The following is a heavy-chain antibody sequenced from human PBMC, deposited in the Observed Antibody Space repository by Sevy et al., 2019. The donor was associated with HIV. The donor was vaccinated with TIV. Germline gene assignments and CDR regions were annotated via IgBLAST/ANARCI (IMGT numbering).Heavy chain of an antibody. J-gene: IGHJ3*02. CDR2: EAGSGGST. D-gene: IGHD2-21*02. CDR1: GFTFSIYA. Sequence: GGSLRLSCAASGFTFSIYAMNWVRQAPGKGLEWVSGEAGSGGSTYHGDSVKGRLTISRDDSKSTLYLQMNSLRAEDTAVYYCAKDLGDPVAFDIWGQGTMVTISS. CDR3: AKDLGDPVAFDI. V-gene: IGHV3-23*01.